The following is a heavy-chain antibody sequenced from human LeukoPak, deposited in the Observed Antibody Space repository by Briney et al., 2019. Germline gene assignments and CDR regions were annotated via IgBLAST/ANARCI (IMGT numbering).Heavy chain of an antibody. CDR2: ISSSSSYT. D-gene: IGHD5/OR15-5a*01. J-gene: IGHJ4*02. CDR1: GFTFSDYY. Sequence: TGGSLRLSCAASGFTFSDYYMSWIRQAPGKGLEWVSYISSSSSYTNYADSVKGRFTISRDNAKNSLYLQMNSLRAEDTAVYYCARNPLRELYIDYWGQGTLVTVSS. CDR3: ARNPLRELYIDY. V-gene: IGHV3-11*06.